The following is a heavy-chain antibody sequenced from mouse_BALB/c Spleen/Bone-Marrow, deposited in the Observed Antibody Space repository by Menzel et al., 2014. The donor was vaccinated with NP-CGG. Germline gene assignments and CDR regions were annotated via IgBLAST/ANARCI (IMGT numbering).Heavy chain of an antibody. V-gene: IGHV2-9*02. CDR3: ARALTGNYYAMDY. D-gene: IGHD4-1*01. J-gene: IGHJ4*01. Sequence: VMLVESGPGLVAPSLSLSITCTVSGFSLTSYGVHWVRQPPGKGLEWLGVIWAGGNTNYNSALMSRLSISKDNSKSQVFLKMNSLQTDDTAMYYCARALTGNYYAMDYWGQGTSVTVSS. CDR2: IWAGGNT. CDR1: GFSLTSYG.